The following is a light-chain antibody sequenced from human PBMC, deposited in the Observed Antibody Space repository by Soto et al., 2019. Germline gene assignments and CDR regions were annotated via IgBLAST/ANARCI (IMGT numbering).Light chain of an antibody. CDR3: HYYSAVWT. V-gene: IGKV1-5*01. Sequence: DIQMTQSPSTLSASVGDRVTITCRASQSLSNRLAWYQQKPGKAPKVLIYDASSLESGVPSRFSGSGSGTHFILTISSLRPDDFATYYCHYYSAVWTFGQGTKVEIK. CDR1: QSLSNR. J-gene: IGKJ1*01. CDR2: DAS.